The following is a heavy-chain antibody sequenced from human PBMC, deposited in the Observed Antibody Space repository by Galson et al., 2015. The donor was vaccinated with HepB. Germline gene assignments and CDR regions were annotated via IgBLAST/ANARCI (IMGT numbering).Heavy chain of an antibody. Sequence: SLRLSCAASGFTFSDYYMSWIRQAPGKGLEWVSYISSSSSYTNYADSVKGRFTISRDNAKNSLHLQMNSLRAEDTAVYYCARALGIHSRRVMDVWGQGTTVTVSS. V-gene: IGHV3-11*06. CDR3: ARALGIHSRRVMDV. CDR2: ISSSSSYT. D-gene: IGHD3-16*01. J-gene: IGHJ6*02. CDR1: GFTFSDYY.